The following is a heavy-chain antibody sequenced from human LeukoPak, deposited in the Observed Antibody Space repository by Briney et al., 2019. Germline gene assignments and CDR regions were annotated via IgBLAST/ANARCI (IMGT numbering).Heavy chain of an antibody. J-gene: IGHJ6*03. CDR1: YY. V-gene: IGHV3-11*04. CDR2: ISSSGITI. Sequence: YYRSWLRQAPGKGVEWVSYISSSGITIYYAVSLKGRFTISSDNAKNSLYLQMNSLRAEHTAVYYCARVPPYDFWSGYYYYYYMDVWGKGTTVTVSS. D-gene: IGHD3-3*01. CDR3: ARVPPYDFWSGYYYYYYMDV.